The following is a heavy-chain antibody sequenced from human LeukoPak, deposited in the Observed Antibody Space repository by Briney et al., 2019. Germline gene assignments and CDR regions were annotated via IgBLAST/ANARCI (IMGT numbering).Heavy chain of an antibody. Sequence: GGSLRLSCAASGFTFSDYYMSWIRQAPGKGLEWVSYISSSGSTIYYADSVKGRSTISRDNAKNSLYLQMNSLRAEDTAVYYCARVMSCSSTSCYGYYYYYMDVWGKGATVTVSS. J-gene: IGHJ6*03. CDR2: ISSSGSTI. V-gene: IGHV3-11*01. D-gene: IGHD2-2*01. CDR3: ARVMSCSSTSCYGYYYYYMDV. CDR1: GFTFSDYY.